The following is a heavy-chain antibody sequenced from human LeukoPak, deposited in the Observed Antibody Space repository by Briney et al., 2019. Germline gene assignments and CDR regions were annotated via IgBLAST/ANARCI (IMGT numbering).Heavy chain of an antibody. V-gene: IGHV3-11*01. J-gene: IGHJ4*02. CDR2: ISSSGSTI. CDR3: ASMFWSGYPPGDY. Sequence: GGSLRLSCAASGFTFSDYYMSWIRQAPGKGLEWASYISSSGSTIYYADSVKGRFTISRDNAKNSLYLQMNSLRAEDTAVYYCASMFWSGYPPGDYWGQGTLVTVSS. CDR1: GFTFSDYY. D-gene: IGHD3-3*01.